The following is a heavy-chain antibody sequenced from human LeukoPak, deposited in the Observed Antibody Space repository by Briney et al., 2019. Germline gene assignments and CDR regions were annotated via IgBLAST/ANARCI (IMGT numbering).Heavy chain of an antibody. CDR3: ARDGSNWGYWFDP. D-gene: IGHD6-13*01. V-gene: IGHV4-59*12. CDR1: GDSMSTYY. J-gene: IGHJ5*02. Sequence: SETLSLTCTVSGDSMSTYYWTWIRQPTGKGLKWIGYIYNSGSTNYNPSLESRVTMSMDTSKNQFFLNLISVTAADTAVYYCARDGSNWGYWFDPWGQGTLVTVSS. CDR2: IYNSGST.